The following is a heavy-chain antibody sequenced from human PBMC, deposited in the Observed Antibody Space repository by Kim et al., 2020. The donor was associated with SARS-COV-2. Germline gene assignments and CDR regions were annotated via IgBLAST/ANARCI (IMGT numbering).Heavy chain of an antibody. CDR1: GGSFSGYY. D-gene: IGHD3-10*01. CDR3: ARFRVRGVMTHYYYYYGMDV. Sequence: SETLSLTCAVYGGSFSGYYWSWIRQPPGKGLEWIGEINHSGSTNYNPSLKSRVTISVDTSKNQFSLKLSSVTAADTAVYYCARFRVRGVMTHYYYYYGMDVWGQGTTVTVSS. CDR2: INHSGST. J-gene: IGHJ6*02. V-gene: IGHV4-34*01.